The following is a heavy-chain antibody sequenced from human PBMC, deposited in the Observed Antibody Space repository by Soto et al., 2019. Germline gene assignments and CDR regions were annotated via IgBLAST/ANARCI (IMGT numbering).Heavy chain of an antibody. CDR1: GYTFTGYY. J-gene: IGHJ6*02. CDR2: INPNSGGT. D-gene: IGHD5-18*01. Sequence: QVQLVQSGAEVKKPGASVKVSCKASGYTFTGYYMHWVRQAPGQGLEWMGWINPNSGGTNYAQKFQGRVTMTRDTSISTAYMELSRLRSDDTAVYYCARSGQSVRLWSQLYYYYGMDVWGQGTTVTVSS. V-gene: IGHV1-2*02. CDR3: ARSGQSVRLWSQLYYYYGMDV.